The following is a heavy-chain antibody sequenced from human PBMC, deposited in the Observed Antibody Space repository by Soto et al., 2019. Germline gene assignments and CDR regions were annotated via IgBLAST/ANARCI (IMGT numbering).Heavy chain of an antibody. D-gene: IGHD2-2*01. CDR2: IWYDGSNK. J-gene: IGHJ4*02. CDR3: ARENAEKYCSSTSCYVLDY. Sequence: GGSLRLSCAASGFTFSSHGMHWVRQAPGKGLEWVAVIWYDGSNKYYADSVKGRFTISRDNSKNTLYLQMNSLRAEDTAVYYCARENAEKYCSSTSCYVLDYWGQGTLVTVSS. CDR1: GFTFSSHG. V-gene: IGHV3-33*01.